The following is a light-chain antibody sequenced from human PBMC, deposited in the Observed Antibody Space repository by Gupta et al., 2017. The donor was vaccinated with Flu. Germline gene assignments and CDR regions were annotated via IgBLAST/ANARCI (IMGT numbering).Light chain of an antibody. CDR3: QQPSNCPPWT. CDR1: QSVSSY. V-gene: IGKV3-11*01. CDR2: DAS. J-gene: IGKJ1*01. Sequence: EIVLTQSPATLSLSPGERATLSCRASQSVSSYLAWYQQKPGQAPRLLIYDASNRDTGIPARFSGSGCGKDVTLTISSREQEDFAGYYCQQPSNCPPWTFGQGTKVEIK.